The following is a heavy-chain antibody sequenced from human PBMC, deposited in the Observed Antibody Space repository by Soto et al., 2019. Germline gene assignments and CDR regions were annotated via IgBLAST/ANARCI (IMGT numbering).Heavy chain of an antibody. CDR1: GFTFSSYA. D-gene: IGHD5-18*01. J-gene: IGHJ6*02. CDR3: AKDLGYFVYHYYGMDV. Sequence: PGGSLRLSCAASGFTFSSYAMTWVRQAPGKGPEWVSAISGSGATTYHADSVKGRFTISRDNSKNTLYLQMNSLRAEDTALYYCAKDLGYFVYHYYGMDVWGQGTTVTVSS. V-gene: IGHV3-23*01. CDR2: ISGSGATT.